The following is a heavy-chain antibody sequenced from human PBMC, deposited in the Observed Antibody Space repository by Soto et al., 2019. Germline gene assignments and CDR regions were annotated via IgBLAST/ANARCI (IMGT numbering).Heavy chain of an antibody. D-gene: IGHD1-26*01. Sequence: XVMVSSWASGYTFTSYGINWVRHAPGQGLEWMGWISAYNGNTNYAQKLQGRVTMTTDTSTSTAYMELRSLRSDDTAVYYCARAGYSAFYYYGMDVWGQGTTVTVSS. CDR2: ISAYNGNT. CDR1: GYTFTSYG. V-gene: IGHV1-18*01. J-gene: IGHJ6*02. CDR3: ARAGYSAFYYYGMDV.